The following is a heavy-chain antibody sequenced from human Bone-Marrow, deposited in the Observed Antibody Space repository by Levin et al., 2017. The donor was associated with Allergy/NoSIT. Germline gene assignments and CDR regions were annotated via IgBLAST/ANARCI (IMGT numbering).Heavy chain of an antibody. CDR3: AKEEVARFGAFDV. D-gene: IGHD3-10*01. CDR1: GFAFSDSA. CDR2: ISFDGSKK. Sequence: GGSLRLSCAGSGFAFSDSAMHWVRQAPGKGLEWVARISFDGSKKQYSDSVKGRFAVSRDTSKNTLYLQLNRLTTADTALYYCAKEEVARFGAFDVWGQGTVVTVAS. V-gene: IGHV3-30*18. J-gene: IGHJ3*01.